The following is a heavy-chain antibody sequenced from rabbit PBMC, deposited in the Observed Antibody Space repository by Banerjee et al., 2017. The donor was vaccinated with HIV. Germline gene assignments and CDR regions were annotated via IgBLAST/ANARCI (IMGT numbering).Heavy chain of an antibody. D-gene: IGHD4-2*01. Sequence: QEQLEESGGDLVKPGASLTLTCTASGFSFSSSYYMCWVRQAPGKGLEWIGCIYTGSGNPWFPGWGKSRFPLSKTSSTTVTLQMTSLTAADTATYFCARGATYADLWGPGTLVTVS. CDR1: GFSFSSSYY. CDR2: IYTGSGNP. CDR3: ARGATYADL. V-gene: IGHV1S45*01. J-gene: IGHJ4*01.